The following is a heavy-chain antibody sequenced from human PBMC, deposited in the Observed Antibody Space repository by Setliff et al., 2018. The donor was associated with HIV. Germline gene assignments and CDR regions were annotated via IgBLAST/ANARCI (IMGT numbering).Heavy chain of an antibody. J-gene: IGHJ3*02. D-gene: IGHD4-17*01. CDR3: ARGYGALDI. V-gene: IGHV1-8*02. CDR1: GYTFTSYG. Sequence: ASVKVSCKASGYTFTSYGMSWVRQAPGQGPEWMGWMNPNSGNTGYAPKLQGRVTMTRNTSISTAYMELSSLRSDDTAVYYCARGYGALDIWGQGTMVTVSS. CDR2: MNPNSGNT.